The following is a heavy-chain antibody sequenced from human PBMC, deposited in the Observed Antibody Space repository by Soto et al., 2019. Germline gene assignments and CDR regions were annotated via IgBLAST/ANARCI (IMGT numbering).Heavy chain of an antibody. V-gene: IGHV3-21*01. J-gene: IGHJ3*02. CDR2: ISSSSSYI. D-gene: IGHD3-3*01. Sequence: GGSLRLSCAASGFTFSSYSMNWVRQAPGKGLEWVSSISSSSSYIYYADSVKGRFTISRDNAKNSLYLQMNSLRAEDTAVYYCARDHMIFGASLLESPEQAFDIWGQGTMVTVSS. CDR3: ARDHMIFGASLLESPEQAFDI. CDR1: GFTFSSYS.